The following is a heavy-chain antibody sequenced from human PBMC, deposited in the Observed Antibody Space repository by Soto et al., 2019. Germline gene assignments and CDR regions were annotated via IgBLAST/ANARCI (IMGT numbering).Heavy chain of an antibody. V-gene: IGHV3-9*01. J-gene: IGHJ1*01. CDR2: INWNSGSI. D-gene: IGHD6-13*01. Sequence: EVQLVESGRGLVQPGRSLRLSCAASGFTFDDYAMHWVRQVPGKGLEWVSGINWNSGSIGYADSVKGRFAISRDNAKNSLHLQMNSLRAEDTAFYYCVKDESINWYSGHFRHWGQGTLVTVSS. CDR1: GFTFDDYA. CDR3: VKDESINWYSGHFRH.